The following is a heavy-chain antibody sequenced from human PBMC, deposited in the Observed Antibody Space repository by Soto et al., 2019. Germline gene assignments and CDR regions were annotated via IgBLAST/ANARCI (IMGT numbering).Heavy chain of an antibody. V-gene: IGHV3-30*13. CDR2: IFPNGRDK. D-gene: IGHD1-26*01. CDR1: GFNFNTYF. CDR3: SRDDEHGSNCYLAY. Sequence: QVQLVQSGGGVVQPGRSLRLSCAASGFNFNTYFMHWVRQAPGKGLEWVAMIFPNGRDKEYADSVKGRFTISIDNSNNRMYLQMDSLRPEDTAVYYCSRDDEHGSNCYLAYWGQGALVTVSS. J-gene: IGHJ4*02.